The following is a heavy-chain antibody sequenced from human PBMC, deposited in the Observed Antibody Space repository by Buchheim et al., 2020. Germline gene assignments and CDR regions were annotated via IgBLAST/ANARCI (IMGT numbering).Heavy chain of an antibody. CDR3: ARGNGQDYYYYGMDV. J-gene: IGHJ6*02. CDR2: IYYSGST. Sequence: QVQLQESGPGLVKPSQTLSLTCTVSGGSISSGGYYWSWIRQHPGKGLGWIWYIYYSGSTYYNPSLKSRVTISVDPHKNQFSLKLSSVTAADTAVYYCARGNGQDYYYYGMDVWGQGTT. V-gene: IGHV4-31*03. CDR1: GGSISSGGYY.